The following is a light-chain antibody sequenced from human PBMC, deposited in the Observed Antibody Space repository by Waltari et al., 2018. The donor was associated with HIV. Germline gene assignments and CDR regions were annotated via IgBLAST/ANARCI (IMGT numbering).Light chain of an antibody. Sequence: QSVLTQPPSVSAAPGQKVSISCSGRTSNLGDNFLSWFQQFPGTAPKLLIYEDDKRPSGIPDRFTGFKSGTSATLVITGLQTGDEAVYYCGTWDTSLSAVVFGGGTNLTVL. CDR1: TSNLGDNF. J-gene: IGLJ3*02. CDR3: GTWDTSLSAVV. CDR2: EDD. V-gene: IGLV1-51*02.